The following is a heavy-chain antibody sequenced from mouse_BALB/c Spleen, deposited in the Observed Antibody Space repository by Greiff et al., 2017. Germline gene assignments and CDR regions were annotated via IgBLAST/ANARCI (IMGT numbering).Heavy chain of an antibody. CDR1: GFNIKDYY. Sequence: EVQLQQSGAELVRPGALVKLSCKASGFNIKDYYMQWVKQRPEQGLEWIGWIDPENGNTIYDPKFQGKASITADTSSNTAYLQLSSLTSEDTAVYYCARFGDDDYWGQGTTLTVSS. CDR3: ARFGDDDY. V-gene: IGHV14-1*02. CDR2: IDPENGNT. J-gene: IGHJ2*01. D-gene: IGHD2-13*01.